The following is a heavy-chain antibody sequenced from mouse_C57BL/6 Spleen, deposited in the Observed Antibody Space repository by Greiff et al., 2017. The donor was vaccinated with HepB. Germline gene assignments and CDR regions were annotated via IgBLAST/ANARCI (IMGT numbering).Heavy chain of an antibody. V-gene: IGHV1-63*01. D-gene: IGHD2-1*01. CDR1: GYTFTNYW. Sequence: VQLVESGAELVRPGTSVKMSCKASGYTFTNYWIGWAKQRPGHGLEWIGDIYPGGGYTNYNEKFKGKATLTADKSSSTAYMQFSSLTSEDSAIYYCARSTMARYYFDYWGQGTTLTVSS. CDR2: IYPGGGYT. J-gene: IGHJ2*01. CDR3: ARSTMARYYFDY.